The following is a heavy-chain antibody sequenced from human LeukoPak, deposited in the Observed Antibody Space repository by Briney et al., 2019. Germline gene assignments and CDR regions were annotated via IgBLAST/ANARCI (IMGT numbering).Heavy chain of an antibody. V-gene: IGHV1-69*13. Sequence: SVKVSCKASGGTFSSYAISWVRQAPGQGLEWMGGIIPIFGTANYAQKFQGRVTITADESTSTAYMELSSLRSEDTAVYYCARDPRHGSGSYDYWGQGTLVTVS. J-gene: IGHJ4*02. CDR2: IIPIFGTA. CDR3: ARDPRHGSGSYDY. D-gene: IGHD3-10*01. CDR1: GGTFSSYA.